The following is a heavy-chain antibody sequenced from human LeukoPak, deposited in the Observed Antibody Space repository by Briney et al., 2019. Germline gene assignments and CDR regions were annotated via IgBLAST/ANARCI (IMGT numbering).Heavy chain of an antibody. Sequence: GGSLRLSCAASGFTFSSYSMNWVRQAPGKGLEWVSSISSSSSYIYYADSVKGRFTISRDNAKNSLYLQMNSLRAEDTAVYYCARSAAASGSAFDYWGQGTLVTVS. D-gene: IGHD3-10*01. V-gene: IGHV3-21*01. J-gene: IGHJ4*02. CDR3: ARSAAASGSAFDY. CDR2: ISSSSSYI. CDR1: GFTFSSYS.